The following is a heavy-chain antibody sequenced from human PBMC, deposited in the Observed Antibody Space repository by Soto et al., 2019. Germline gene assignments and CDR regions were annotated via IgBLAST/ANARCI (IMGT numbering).Heavy chain of an antibody. CDR3: TTLSWDASDWH. J-gene: IGHJ4*02. D-gene: IGHD6-19*01. Sequence: EVQVMESGGGFVQPGGSLRLSCVTSGFTFNSYWMRWVRQTPGQGLECVARTNHDGSDKNYVDSVKGRFTISRDNAKNSLFLQMNSLRADDTAVYYCTTLSWDASDWHWGLGALVTVSS. CDR2: TNHDGSDK. CDR1: GFTFNSYW. V-gene: IGHV3-7*03.